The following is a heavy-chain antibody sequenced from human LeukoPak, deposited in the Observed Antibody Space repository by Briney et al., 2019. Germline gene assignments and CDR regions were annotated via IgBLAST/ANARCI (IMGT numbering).Heavy chain of an antibody. V-gene: IGHV4-34*01. D-gene: IGHD2-2*01. Sequence: SETLSLTCAVYGGSFSGYYWSWIRQPPGKGLEWIGEINHSGSTNYNPSLKSRVTISADTSKNQFSLKLSSVTAADTAVYYCARVWYQLFYFYFGIDVWGQGTTVTVSS. J-gene: IGHJ6*02. CDR2: INHSGST. CDR1: GGSFSGYY. CDR3: ARVWYQLFYFYFGIDV.